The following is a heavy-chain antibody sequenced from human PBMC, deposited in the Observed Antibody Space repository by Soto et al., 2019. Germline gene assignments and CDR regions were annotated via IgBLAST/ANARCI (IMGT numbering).Heavy chain of an antibody. J-gene: IGHJ5*02. V-gene: IGHV1-46*01. CDR1: GFTFSIYW. D-gene: IGHD3-16*01. Sequence: EASVKVSCKASGFTFSIYWMHWVRQAPGQGLEWMGVINPGGDITIYAQNFQGRATMTRDRSTTTVYMELRSLRSEDTAVYYCAIRGYVDYNWFDPWGQGTLVTVSS. CDR3: AIRGYVDYNWFDP. CDR2: INPGGDIT.